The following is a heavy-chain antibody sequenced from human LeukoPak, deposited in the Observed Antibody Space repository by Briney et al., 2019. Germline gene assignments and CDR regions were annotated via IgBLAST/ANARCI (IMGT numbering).Heavy chain of an antibody. Sequence: PSETLSLTCAVSGGSISSSNWWSWVRQPPGKGLEWIGEIYHSGSTNYNPSLKSRVTLSVDKSKNQSSLKLSSVTAADTAVYYCASSPELVDYFDYWGQGTLVTVSS. CDR1: GGSISSSNW. J-gene: IGHJ4*02. V-gene: IGHV4-4*02. CDR3: ASSPELVDYFDY. D-gene: IGHD2-8*02. CDR2: IYHSGST.